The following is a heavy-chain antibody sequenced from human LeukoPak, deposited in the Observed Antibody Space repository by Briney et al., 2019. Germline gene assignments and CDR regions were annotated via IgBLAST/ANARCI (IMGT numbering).Heavy chain of an antibody. V-gene: IGHV3-9*02. J-gene: IGHJ5*02. CDR1: GFTSNDHA. CDR2: ISWSSDDI. Sequence: GRSLRLSCIASGFTSNDHAMHWVRQPPGKGLEWVSSISWSSDDIVYAGSVKGRFTISRDNAKNFLYLQMDSLRVEDMAIYYCVKEVRGSGFLDRWGQGTLVTVSP. CDR3: VKEVRGSGFLDR. D-gene: IGHD3-22*01.